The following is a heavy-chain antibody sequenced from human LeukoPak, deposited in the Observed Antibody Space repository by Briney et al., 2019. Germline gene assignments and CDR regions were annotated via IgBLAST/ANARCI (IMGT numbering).Heavy chain of an antibody. J-gene: IGHJ4*02. D-gene: IGHD4-17*01. CDR3: AREGPSGDYSDY. V-gene: IGHV1-18*01. CDR1: GYTFTSYV. CDR2: ISTYNGNT. Sequence: ASVKVSCKASGYTFTSYVINWVRQAPGQGLEWMGWISTYNGNTNYAQELQGRVTMTTNTSTTTAYMELRSLRSDDTAMYDCAREGPSGDYSDYWGQGTLVTVSS.